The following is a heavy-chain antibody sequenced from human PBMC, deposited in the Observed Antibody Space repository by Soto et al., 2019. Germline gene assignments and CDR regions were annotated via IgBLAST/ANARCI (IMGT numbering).Heavy chain of an antibody. CDR3: ARIPVDTYLTYWFDS. Sequence: SETLSLTCTVSGGSVSSGDYYWSWIRQPPGKGLEWIGYIYYSGTTNYNPSLKSRVTISLDTSKNQFSLKVSSVTAADTAVYYCARIPVDTYLTYWFDSPGPGTLLTVFS. V-gene: IGHV4-61*08. CDR2: IYYSGTT. CDR1: GGSVSSGDYY. J-gene: IGHJ5*01. D-gene: IGHD5-18*01.